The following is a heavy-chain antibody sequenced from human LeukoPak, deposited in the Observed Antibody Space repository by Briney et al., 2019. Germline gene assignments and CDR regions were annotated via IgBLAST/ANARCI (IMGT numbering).Heavy chain of an antibody. CDR3: ARDLVRGGY. J-gene: IGHJ4*02. CDR1: GFTFSSSA. V-gene: IGHV3-48*03. Sequence: GGSLRLSCAASGFTFSSSAMTWVRQAPGKGLEWVSYISSSGSTIYYADSVKGRFTISRDNAKNSLYLQMNSLRAEDTAVYYCARDLVRGGYWGQGTLVTVSS. CDR2: ISSSGSTI.